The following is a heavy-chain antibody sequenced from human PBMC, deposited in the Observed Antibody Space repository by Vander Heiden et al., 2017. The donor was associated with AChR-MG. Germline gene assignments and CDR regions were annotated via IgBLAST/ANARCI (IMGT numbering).Heavy chain of an antibody. Sequence: QVQLVQSGAEVKKPGSSVKVSCKASGGTFSSYAISWVRRAPGQGLEWMGGIIPIFGTANYAQKFQGRVTITADESTSTAYMELSSLRSEDTAVYYCAGDVLEWLSPKSYYYGMDVWGQGTTVTVSS. CDR1: GGTFSSYA. D-gene: IGHD3-3*01. J-gene: IGHJ6*02. V-gene: IGHV1-69*01. CDR2: IIPIFGTA. CDR3: AGDVLEWLSPKSYYYGMDV.